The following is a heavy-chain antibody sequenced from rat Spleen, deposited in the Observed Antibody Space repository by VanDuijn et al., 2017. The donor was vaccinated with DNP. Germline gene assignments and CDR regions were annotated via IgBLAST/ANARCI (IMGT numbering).Heavy chain of an antibody. D-gene: IGHD1-10*01. CDR1: GFTFSNYG. Sequence: EVQLVESGGDLVQPGRSLKLSCAASGFTFSNYGMAWVRQAPTKGLEWVASITNSGGSTYYRDSVKGRFTISRDNAKSTLYLQMDSLRSEDTATYYCTTDDNNYGGFDYWGQGVMVTVSS. CDR2: ITNSGGST. J-gene: IGHJ2*01. CDR3: TTDDNNYGGFDY. V-gene: IGHV5S23*01.